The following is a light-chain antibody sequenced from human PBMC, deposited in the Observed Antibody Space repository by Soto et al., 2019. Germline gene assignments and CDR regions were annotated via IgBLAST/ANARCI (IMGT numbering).Light chain of an antibody. CDR1: QSISSW. CDR3: QQYNDNWT. Sequence: QMTQAPSTLSAYVGDRVTITCRASQSISSWLAWYQQKPGTAPKLLIYKASTLQSGVPSRFSGSGSGTEFTLTISSLQPDDSATYYCQQYNDNWTFGQGTKV. V-gene: IGKV1-5*03. CDR2: KAS. J-gene: IGKJ1*01.